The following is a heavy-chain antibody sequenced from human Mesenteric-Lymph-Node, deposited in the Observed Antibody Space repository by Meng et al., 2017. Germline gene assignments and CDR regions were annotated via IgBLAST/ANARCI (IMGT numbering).Heavy chain of an antibody. V-gene: IGHV3-33*01. CDR3: ARDFCSGGSCYSINNYFDP. CDR1: GFTFSSYG. CDR2: IWYDGSNK. J-gene: IGHJ5*02. Sequence: GESLKISCAASGFTFSSYGMHWVRQAPGKGLEWVAVIWYDGSNKYYADSVKGRFTISRDNSMHTLYLQMNSLRAEDTAVYYCARDFCSGGSCYSINNYFDPWGQGALVTVSS. D-gene: IGHD2-15*01.